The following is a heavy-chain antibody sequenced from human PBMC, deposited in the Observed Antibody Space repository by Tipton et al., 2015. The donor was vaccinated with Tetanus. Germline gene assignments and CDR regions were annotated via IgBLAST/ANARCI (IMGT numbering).Heavy chain of an antibody. CDR2: VYYIGST. Sequence: TLSLTCNVSGDSISNKDYYWGWIRQSPGQGLEWLATVYYIGSTYYNPSLKSRLSISVAPSRNLFSLKLTSLTAADTAIYYCARTLPVXGSRIRGGCPFDVWXQXXXVTVAS. CDR1: GDSISNKDYY. D-gene: IGHD5-12*01. V-gene: IGHV4-39*01. J-gene: IGHJ3*01. CDR3: ARTLPVXGSRIRGGCPFDV.